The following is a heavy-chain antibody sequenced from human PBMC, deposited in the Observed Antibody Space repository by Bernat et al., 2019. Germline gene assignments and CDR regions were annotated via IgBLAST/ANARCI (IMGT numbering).Heavy chain of an antibody. Sequence: LVESGGGVVQPGRSLRLSCAASGFTFSSYGMHWVRQAPGKGLEWVAVIWYDGSNKYYADSVKGRFTISRDNSKNTLYLQMNSLRAEDTAVYYCAREYYYDSSGYHNWFDPWGQGTLVTVSS. CDR2: IWYDGSNK. V-gene: IGHV3-33*01. J-gene: IGHJ5*02. D-gene: IGHD3-22*01. CDR1: GFTFSSYG. CDR3: AREYYYDSSGYHNWFDP.